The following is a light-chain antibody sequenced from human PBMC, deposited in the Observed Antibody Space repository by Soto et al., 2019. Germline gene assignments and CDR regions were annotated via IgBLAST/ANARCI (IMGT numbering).Light chain of an antibody. CDR1: SSDFGGYHY. CDR3: SSYTRSSTYV. CDR2: EVT. V-gene: IGLV2-14*01. Sequence: QSPLPQPASVSGSPGQSITISCTGTSSDFGGYHYVSWYQQHPGKAPQLMIFEVTNRPAGISKLFSGAKFGNTASLTISGLQAEDEADYYCSSYTRSSTYVFGTGTKLTVL. J-gene: IGLJ1*01.